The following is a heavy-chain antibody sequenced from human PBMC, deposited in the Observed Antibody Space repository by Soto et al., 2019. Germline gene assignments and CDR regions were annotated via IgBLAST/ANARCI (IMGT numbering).Heavy chain of an antibody. CDR1: GGSISSYY. J-gene: IGHJ4*02. V-gene: IGHV4-59*01. D-gene: IGHD3-3*01. Sequence: PSETLSLTCTVSGGSISSYYWSWIRQPPGKGLEWIGYIYCSGSTNYNPSLKSRVTISVDTSKNQFSLKLSSVTAADTAVYYCARDSLTYDFWSGWGYFDYWGQGTLVTVSS. CDR2: IYCSGST. CDR3: ARDSLTYDFWSGWGYFDY.